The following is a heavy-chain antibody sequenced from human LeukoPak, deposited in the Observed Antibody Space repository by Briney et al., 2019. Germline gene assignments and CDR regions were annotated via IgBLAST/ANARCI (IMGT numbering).Heavy chain of an antibody. J-gene: IGHJ6*03. CDR1: GFTFDEHA. D-gene: IGHD2-15*01. V-gene: IGHV3-9*01. CDR2: ISWNSGSI. CDR3: VKGHCSSSSCFPNYYYYMDV. Sequence: PGGSLRLSCAGSGFTFDEHAMHWVRHAPGKGREWVSGISWNSGSIAYADSVKGRFTISRDNAKNLLFLQMSSLRAADTALYYCVKGHCSSSSCFPNYYYYMDVWGTGTTVTVSS.